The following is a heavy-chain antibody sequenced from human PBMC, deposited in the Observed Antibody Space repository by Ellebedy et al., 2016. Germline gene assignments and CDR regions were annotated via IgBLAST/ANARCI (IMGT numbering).Heavy chain of an antibody. D-gene: IGHD4-11*01. CDR1: GGSISSYY. CDR3: ARMTTEGDYFDY. J-gene: IGHJ4*02. CDR2: IYYSGST. Sequence: SETLSLTXTVSGGSISSYYWSWIRQPPGKGLEWIGYIYYSGSTNYNPSLKSRVTISVDTSKNQFSLKLSSVTAADTAVYYCARMTTEGDYFDYWGQGTLVTVSS. V-gene: IGHV4-59*13.